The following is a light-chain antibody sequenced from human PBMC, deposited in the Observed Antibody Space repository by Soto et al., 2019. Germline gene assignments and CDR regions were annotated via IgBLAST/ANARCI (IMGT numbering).Light chain of an antibody. CDR3: QQSYSVLRT. Sequence: DIQMTQSPSSLSASVGDRVTITCRASQSINTFLNWYQQKPGKAPRLLISAASSLQSGVPSRFSGSGSWTDFTLTISSLQPEDFATYYCQQSYSVLRTFGPGTKVDIK. CDR1: QSINTF. CDR2: AAS. V-gene: IGKV1-39*01. J-gene: IGKJ3*01.